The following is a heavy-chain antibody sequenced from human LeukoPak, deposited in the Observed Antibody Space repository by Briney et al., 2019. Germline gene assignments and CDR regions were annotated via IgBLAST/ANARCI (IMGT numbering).Heavy chain of an antibody. Sequence: GGSLRLSCAASRFTFSDYYMSWIRQAPGKGLEWVAVIWYDGSNKYYADSVKGRFTISRDNSKNTLYLQMNSLRAEDTAVYYCARATPRHTDYWGQGTLVTVSS. J-gene: IGHJ4*02. V-gene: IGHV3-33*08. CDR3: ARATPRHTDY. CDR2: IWYDGSNK. CDR1: RFTFSDYY.